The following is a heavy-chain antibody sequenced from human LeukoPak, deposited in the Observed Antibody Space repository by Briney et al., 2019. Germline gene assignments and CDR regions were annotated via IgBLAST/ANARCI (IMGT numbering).Heavy chain of an antibody. J-gene: IGHJ4*02. CDR2: IYYSGST. CDR3: ARQEGYGDGFD. V-gene: IGHV4-59*08. D-gene: IGHD4-17*01. CDR1: GGSISSYY. Sequence: SETLSLTCTVSGGSISSYYWSWIRQPPGKGLEWIGYIYYSGSTNYNPSLKSRVTISVDTSKNLFSLKLSSVTAADTAVYYCARQEGYGDGFDWGQGTLVTVSS.